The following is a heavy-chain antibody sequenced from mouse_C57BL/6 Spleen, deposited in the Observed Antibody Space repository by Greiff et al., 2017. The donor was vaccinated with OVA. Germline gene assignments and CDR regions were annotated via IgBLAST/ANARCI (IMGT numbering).Heavy chain of an antibody. CDR1: GFTFSSYA. CDR2: ISDGGSYT. CDR3: ARDGHIVTTGGYFDY. V-gene: IGHV5-4*01. Sequence: DVKLVESGGGLVKPGGSLKLSCAASGFTFSSYAMSWVRQTPEKRLEWVATISDGGSYTYYPDNVKGRFTISRDKAKNNLYLQMSQLKSEDTAMYYGARDGHIVTTGGYFDYWGQGTTLTVSS. D-gene: IGHD2-5*01. J-gene: IGHJ2*01.